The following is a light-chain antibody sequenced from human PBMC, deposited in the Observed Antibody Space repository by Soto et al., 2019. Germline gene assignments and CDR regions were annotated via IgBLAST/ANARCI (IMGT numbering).Light chain of an antibody. CDR3: SSYTSSSTYV. V-gene: IGLV2-14*01. CDR1: SSDVGGYNY. CDR2: DVS. J-gene: IGLJ1*01. Sequence: QSALTQTASVSGSPGQSITLSCTGTSSDVGGYNYVSWYQQHPGKVPKLMIYDVSNRPSGVSNRFSGSKSGNTASLTISGLQGEDEADYYCSSYTSSSTYVFGTGTKVTV.